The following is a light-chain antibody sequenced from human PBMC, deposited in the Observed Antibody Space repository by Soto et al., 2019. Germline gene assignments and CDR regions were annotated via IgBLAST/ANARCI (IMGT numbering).Light chain of an antibody. CDR3: QQYNNWPPDT. CDR1: QSVSSY. Sequence: IVMTQSPATLSVSPGERATLSCRASQSVSSYLAWYQQKPGQAPRLLIYGASTRATGVPARFSGSGSGTEFTLTISSLQSEDFAVYYCQQYNNWPPDTFGGGTKVEIK. CDR2: GAS. V-gene: IGKV3-15*01. J-gene: IGKJ4*01.